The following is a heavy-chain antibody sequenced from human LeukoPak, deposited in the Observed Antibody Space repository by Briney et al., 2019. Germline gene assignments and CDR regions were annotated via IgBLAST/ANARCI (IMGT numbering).Heavy chain of an antibody. J-gene: IGHJ6*03. CDR1: GFTFSTYS. Sequence: GGSLRPSCAASGFTFSTYSMNWVRQAPGKGLEWVASISSRSKYIYHASSVKGRFTISRDDAKNSLYVQMNSLRADDTAVYYCARAFDTSWDYYYMDVWGKGTTVTVFS. CDR2: ISSRSKYI. CDR3: ARAFDTSWDYYYMDV. V-gene: IGHV3-21*06. D-gene: IGHD2-2*01.